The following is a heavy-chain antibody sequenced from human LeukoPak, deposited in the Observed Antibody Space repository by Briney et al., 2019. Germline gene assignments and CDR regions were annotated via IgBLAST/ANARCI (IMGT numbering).Heavy chain of an antibody. D-gene: IGHD2/OR15-2a*01. CDR3: ARDNRLRIGYYFDY. CDR1: GYTFISFD. CDR2: IVPIFGSA. V-gene: IGHV1-69*13. J-gene: IGHJ4*02. Sequence: GASVKVSCKASGYTFISFDINWVRQATGQGLEWMGGIVPIFGSANYAQKFQGSVAITADESTSTAYMELSSLTSEDTAVYYCARDNRLRIGYYFDYWGQGTPVTVSS.